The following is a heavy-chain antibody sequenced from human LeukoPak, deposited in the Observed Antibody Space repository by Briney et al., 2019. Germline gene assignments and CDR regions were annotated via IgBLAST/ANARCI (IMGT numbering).Heavy chain of an antibody. CDR1: GFTFSSYA. D-gene: IGHD1-26*01. CDR2: ISGSGGST. CDR3: AKELYYHGIVGERYFDY. J-gene: IGHJ4*02. V-gene: IGHV3-23*01. Sequence: ESGGSLRLSCAASGFTFSSYAMSWVRRAPGKGLEWVSAISGSGGSTYYADSVKGRFTISRDNSKNTLYLQMNSLRAEDTAVYYCAKELYYHGIVGERYFDYWGQGTLVTVSS.